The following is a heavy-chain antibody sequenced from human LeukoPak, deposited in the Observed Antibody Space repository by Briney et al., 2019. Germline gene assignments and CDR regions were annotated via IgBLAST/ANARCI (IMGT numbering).Heavy chain of an antibody. J-gene: IGHJ4*02. CDR2: ISWNSGSI. CDR1: GFTFDDYA. V-gene: IGHV3-9*01. D-gene: IGHD2-15*01. Sequence: PGGSLRLSCAASGFTFDDYAMHWVRQAPGKGLEWVSGISWNSGSIGYADSVKGRFTISRDNAKNSLYLQMNSLRAEDTALYYCAKDRALGYCSGGSCYGPLFDYWGQGTLVTVSS. CDR3: AKDRALGYCSGGSCYGPLFDY.